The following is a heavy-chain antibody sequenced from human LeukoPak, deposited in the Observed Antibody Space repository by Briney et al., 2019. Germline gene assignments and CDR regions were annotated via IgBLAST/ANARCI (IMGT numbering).Heavy chain of an antibody. D-gene: IGHD5-24*01. V-gene: IGHV1-24*01. CDR1: GYTLSELS. Sequence: ASVKVSCKVSGYTLSELSMNWVRQAPGKGLEWMGGSDPEDGETIYAQKFQGRVTMTEDTSTDTAYMELSSLRSEDTAVYYCATYSPPRWTTISSHHNGMDAWGQATTVTVSS. J-gene: IGHJ6*02. CDR2: SDPEDGET. CDR3: ATYSPPRWTTISSHHNGMDA.